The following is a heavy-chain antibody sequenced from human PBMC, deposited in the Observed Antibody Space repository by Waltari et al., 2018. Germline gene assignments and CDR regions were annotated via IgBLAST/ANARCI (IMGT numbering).Heavy chain of an antibody. CDR1: GFTFSSYS. V-gene: IGHV3-48*01. D-gene: IGHD3-16*02. J-gene: IGHJ4*02. CDR3: ASAFTFGGVIGYFDY. CDR2: ISSSSTI. Sequence: EVQLVESGGGLVQPGGSLRLSCAASGFTFSSYSMNWVRQAPGKGLEWVSYISSSSTIYYADSVKGRFTISRDNAKNSLYLQMNSLRAEDTAVYYCASAFTFGGVIGYFDYWGQGTLVTVSS.